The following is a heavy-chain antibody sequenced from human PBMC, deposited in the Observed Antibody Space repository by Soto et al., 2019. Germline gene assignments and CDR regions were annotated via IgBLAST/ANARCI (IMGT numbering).Heavy chain of an antibody. CDR1: GGCMNSYY. CDR3: ARGGGSPYHNHEFDF. J-gene: IGHJ4*02. CDR2: IYDGDSA. D-gene: IGHD6-13*01. Sequence: TSETLSLTCTVSGGCMNSYYRSWIRQPPGKGLYWLGYIYDGDSANYNPSLRSRVTISLDTSKNQFSLTLNSVTAADTSVYYCARGGGSPYHNHEFDFWGQGTLVTVSS. V-gene: IGHV4-59*01.